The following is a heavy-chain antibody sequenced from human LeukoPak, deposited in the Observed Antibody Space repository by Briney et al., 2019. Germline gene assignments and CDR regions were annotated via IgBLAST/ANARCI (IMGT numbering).Heavy chain of an antibody. V-gene: IGHV3-43*02. D-gene: IGHD6-19*01. Sequence: PGGSLRLSCAASGFTFDDYAMHWVRQAPGKGLEWVSLISGDGGSTYYADSVKGRFTISRDNSKNSLYLQMNSLRTEDTALYYCAKAAVAGTFPDGDYYYGMDVWGQGTTVTVSS. J-gene: IGHJ6*02. CDR1: GFTFDDYA. CDR2: ISGDGGST. CDR3: AKAAVAGTFPDGDYYYGMDV.